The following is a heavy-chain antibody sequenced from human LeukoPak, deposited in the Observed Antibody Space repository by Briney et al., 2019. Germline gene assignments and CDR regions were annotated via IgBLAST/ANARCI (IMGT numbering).Heavy chain of an antibody. D-gene: IGHD6-13*01. CDR1: GCTFSSYA. Sequence: SGGSLRLSCAASGCTFSSYAMSWVRQASGKGLEWVGRIRSKANSYATAYAASVKGRFTISRDDSKNTAYLQMNSLKTEDTAVYYCTRLLAAAGTGAQPAEHDYWGQGTLVTVSS. CDR3: TRLLAAAGTGAQPAEHDY. J-gene: IGHJ4*02. CDR2: IRSKANSYAT. V-gene: IGHV3-73*01.